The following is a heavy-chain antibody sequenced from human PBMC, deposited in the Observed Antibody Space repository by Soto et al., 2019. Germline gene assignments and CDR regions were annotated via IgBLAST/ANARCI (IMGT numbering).Heavy chain of an antibody. CDR2: ISRSGSSI. J-gene: IGHJ4*02. CDR1: GFTFSDYY. Sequence: GGSLRLSCAASGFTFSDYYMSWIRQAPGKGLEWVSYISRSGSSIYYTDSVKGRFTISRDNAKNSLYLQLNSLRAEDTAVYYCAGDLGYYDSSGYFGCWGQGSMVTV. V-gene: IGHV3-11*01. CDR3: AGDLGYYDSSGYFGC. D-gene: IGHD3-22*01.